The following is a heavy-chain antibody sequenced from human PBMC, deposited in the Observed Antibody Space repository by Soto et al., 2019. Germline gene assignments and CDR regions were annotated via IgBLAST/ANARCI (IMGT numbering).Heavy chain of an antibody. V-gene: IGHV1-18*01. CDR3: ARDEGYYGSSDFDY. D-gene: IGHD3-10*01. CDR2: ISAYNGNT. J-gene: IGHJ4*02. Sequence: ASVKVSCKASGYTFTSYGISWVRQAPGQGLEWMGWISAYNGNTNYAQKLQGRVTMTTDTSTSTAYMELRSLRSDDTAVYYCARDEGYYGSSDFDYWGQGTLVTVSS. CDR1: GYTFTSYG.